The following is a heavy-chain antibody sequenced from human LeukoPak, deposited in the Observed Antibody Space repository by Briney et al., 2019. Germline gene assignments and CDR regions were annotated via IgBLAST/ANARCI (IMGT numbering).Heavy chain of an antibody. D-gene: IGHD4-17*01. CDR2: IYYSGST. V-gene: IGHV4-59*12. CDR3: ARGRVIWDFATTEKNAFDI. CDR1: GGSISSYY. Sequence: SETLSLTCTVSGGSISSYYWSWIRQPPGKGLEWIGYIYYSGSTNYNPSLKSRVTISVDTSKNQFSLKLSSVTAADTAVYYCARGRVIWDFATTEKNAFDIWGQGTMVTVSS. J-gene: IGHJ3*02.